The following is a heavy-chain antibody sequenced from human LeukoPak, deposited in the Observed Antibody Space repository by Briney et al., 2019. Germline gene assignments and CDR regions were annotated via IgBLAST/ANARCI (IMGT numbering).Heavy chain of an antibody. J-gene: IGHJ5*02. Sequence: QSGGSLRLSCAVSGFTFSGFWMSWSRQAPGKGLEWVSHIRYTGETFYADSVKGRFTISKDNARNSLYLQMNDLRGEDTAIYYCARDAGNSGYGCDLWGQGTLVTVSS. D-gene: IGHD5-12*01. V-gene: IGHV3-48*01. CDR1: GFTFSGFW. CDR2: IRYTGET. CDR3: ARDAGNSGYGCDL.